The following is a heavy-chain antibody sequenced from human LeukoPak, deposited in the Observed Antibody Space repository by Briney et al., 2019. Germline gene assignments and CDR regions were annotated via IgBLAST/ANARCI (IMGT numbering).Heavy chain of an antibody. Sequence: PGGSLRLSCAASGFTFSSYAMHWVRQAPGKGLEWVAVISYDGSNKYYADSVKGRFTISRDNSKNTLYLQMNSLRAEDTAVYYCARFGSGRRYFDYWGQGTPVTVSS. D-gene: IGHD3-10*01. V-gene: IGHV3-30*04. CDR3: ARFGSGRRYFDY. CDR2: ISYDGSNK. CDR1: GFTFSSYA. J-gene: IGHJ4*02.